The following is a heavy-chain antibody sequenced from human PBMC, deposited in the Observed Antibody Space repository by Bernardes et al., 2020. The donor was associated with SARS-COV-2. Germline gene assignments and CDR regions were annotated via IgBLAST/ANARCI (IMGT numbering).Heavy chain of an antibody. CDR3: ARGAAEVLLASDY. CDR1: GDSLSNSF. D-gene: IGHD2-8*01. CDR2: ISYSGSS. J-gene: IGHJ4*02. V-gene: IGHV4-59*01. Sequence: SETLSLTCAVSGDSLSNSFWSWIRQPPGRGLEWIAYISYSGSSDYNPSLKSRVTISVDTSKSQFSLELRSVTAADTAVYFCARGAAEVLLASDYWGQGTLVTVSS.